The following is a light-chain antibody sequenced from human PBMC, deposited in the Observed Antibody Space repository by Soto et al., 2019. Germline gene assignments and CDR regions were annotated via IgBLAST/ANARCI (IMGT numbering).Light chain of an antibody. CDR3: QQSYSTPWT. Sequence: DIQMTQSPSSLSASVGDRVTITCRASQSISSYLNWYQQKPGKAPKLLIYAASSLQSGVPSRYSGGGSGTDFPLTISSLQPDYGATFYCQQSYSTPWTFGQGTRLEIK. CDR1: QSISSY. J-gene: IGKJ5*01. CDR2: AAS. V-gene: IGKV1-39*01.